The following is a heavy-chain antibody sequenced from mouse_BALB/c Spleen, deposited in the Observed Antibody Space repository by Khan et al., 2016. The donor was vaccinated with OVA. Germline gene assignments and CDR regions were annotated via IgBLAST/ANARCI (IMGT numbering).Heavy chain of an antibody. Sequence: EVQLVESGGDVVKPGGSLKLSCAASGFTFSTYGMSWVRQTPDKRLEWVATVSTGGHYTYYPDTVKGRFTISRDNAKNTLYLHMSSLKSEDTARFCCARRAYYYDSEGFAYWGQGTLVTVSA. D-gene: IGHD1-1*01. V-gene: IGHV5-6*02. CDR1: GFTFSTYG. J-gene: IGHJ3*01. CDR3: ARRAYYYDSEGFAY. CDR2: VSTGGHYT.